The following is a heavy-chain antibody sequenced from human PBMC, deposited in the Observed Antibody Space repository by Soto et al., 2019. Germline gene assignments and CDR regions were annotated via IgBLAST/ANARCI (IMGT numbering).Heavy chain of an antibody. CDR1: GFTFSSYG. Sequence: GGSLRLSCAASGFTFSSYGMHWVRQAPGKGLEWVAVISYDGSNKYYADSVKGRFTISRDNSKNTLYLQMNSLRAEDTAVYYCAKSFTSSSWLNYYYGMDVWGQGTTGTVSS. J-gene: IGHJ6*02. CDR3: AKSFTSSSWLNYYYGMDV. D-gene: IGHD6-13*01. CDR2: ISYDGSNK. V-gene: IGHV3-30*18.